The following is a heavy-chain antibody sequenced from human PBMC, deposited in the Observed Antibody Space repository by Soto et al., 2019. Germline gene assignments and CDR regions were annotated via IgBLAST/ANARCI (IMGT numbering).Heavy chain of an antibody. J-gene: IGHJ4*02. D-gene: IGHD2-2*01. CDR2: IWYDGSNE. CDR1: GFTFSTYG. V-gene: IGHV3-33*01. Sequence: PGGSLRLSCAASGFTFSTYGMHWVRQAPGKGLEWVAVIWYDGSNEYYADSAKGRFTISRDNSKNTLYLQMNSLRAEDTAVYYCARDYTSTSYGFDSWGQGTLVTVSS. CDR3: ARDYTSTSYGFDS.